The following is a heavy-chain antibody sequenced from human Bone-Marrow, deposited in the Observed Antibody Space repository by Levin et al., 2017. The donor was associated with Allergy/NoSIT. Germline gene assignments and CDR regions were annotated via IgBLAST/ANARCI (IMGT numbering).Heavy chain of an antibody. J-gene: IGHJ4*02. V-gene: IGHV3-21*01. Sequence: GKGLVWFSSIIISLSSLSSSSSFKGRFTISRDNAKDSLYLQMNSLRAEDTAVYYCARARYYDTSGYYYFDYWGQGTLVTVSS. CDR3: ARARYYDTSGYYYFDY. D-gene: IGHD3-22*01. CDR2: IIISLSSL.